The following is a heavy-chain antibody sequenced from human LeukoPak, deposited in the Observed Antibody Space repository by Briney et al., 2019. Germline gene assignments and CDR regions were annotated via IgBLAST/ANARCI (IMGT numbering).Heavy chain of an antibody. D-gene: IGHD2-2*01. CDR3: AKRGIPTSAYYFDY. CDR1: GFTFRRHW. Sequence: GGSLRLSCAASGFTFRRHWMSWVRQAPGKGLEWVSYISSPGSSTFYADSVKGRFTISRDNSKNTLYLQMNSLRAEDTAVYYCAKRGIPTSAYYFDYWGQGTLITVSS. J-gene: IGHJ4*02. V-gene: IGHV3-23*01. CDR2: ISSPGSST.